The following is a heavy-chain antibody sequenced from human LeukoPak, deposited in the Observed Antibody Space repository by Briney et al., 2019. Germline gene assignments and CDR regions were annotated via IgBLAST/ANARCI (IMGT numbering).Heavy chain of an antibody. V-gene: IGHV4-39*01. D-gene: IGHD1-26*01. Sequence: PSETLSLTCIVSGGSISSNNYYWAWIRQPPGKGLEWIGSIYYTGNTFYNPSLDSRVTISVYTSKNQFSLKLSSVTAADTAVYYCARHSNSGSYLGYYYGMDVWGQGTTVTVSS. CDR2: IYYTGNT. J-gene: IGHJ6*02. CDR3: ARHSNSGSYLGYYYGMDV. CDR1: GGSISSNNYY.